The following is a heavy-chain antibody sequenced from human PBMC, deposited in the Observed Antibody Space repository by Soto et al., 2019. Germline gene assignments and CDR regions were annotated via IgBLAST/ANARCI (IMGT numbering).Heavy chain of an antibody. Sequence: ASVKVSCKASGYTFTSYGISWVRRAPGQGLEWMGWISAYNGNTNYAQKLQGRVTMTTDTSTSTAYMELRSLRSDDTAVYYCARVVDTARRTPLNWFDPWGQGTLVTVSS. D-gene: IGHD5-18*01. V-gene: IGHV1-18*01. J-gene: IGHJ5*02. CDR3: ARVVDTARRTPLNWFDP. CDR2: ISAYNGNT. CDR1: GYTFTSYG.